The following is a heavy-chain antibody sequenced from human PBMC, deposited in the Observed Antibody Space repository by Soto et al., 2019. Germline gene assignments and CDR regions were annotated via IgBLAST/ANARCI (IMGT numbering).Heavy chain of an antibody. J-gene: IGHJ4*02. D-gene: IGHD6-19*01. CDR2: FYYSGST. Sequence: VQLQESGPGLVKPSETLSLTCTVSGGSISSYYWSWIRQPPGKGLEWIGYFYYSGSTNYNPSLKSRVTISVDTSKNQFSLKLSSVTAADTAVYYCARGGWKLFDYWGQGTLVTVSS. V-gene: IGHV4-59*01. CDR3: ARGGWKLFDY. CDR1: GGSISSYY.